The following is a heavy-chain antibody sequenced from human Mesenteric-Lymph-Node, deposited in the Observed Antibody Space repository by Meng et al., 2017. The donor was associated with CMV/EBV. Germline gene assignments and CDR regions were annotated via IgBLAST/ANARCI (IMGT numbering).Heavy chain of an antibody. J-gene: IGHJ5*02. V-gene: IGHV4-61*01. D-gene: IGHD3-3*01. CDR3: ARAAAAVFWRWFDP. CDR2: IYYSGST. Sequence: SGCAVSSGSYYWSWIRQPPGKGLEWIGYIYYSGSTNYNPSLKSRVTISVDTSKNQFSLKLSSVTAADTAVYYCARAAAAVFWRWFDPWGQGTLVTVSS. CDR1: GCAVSSGSYY.